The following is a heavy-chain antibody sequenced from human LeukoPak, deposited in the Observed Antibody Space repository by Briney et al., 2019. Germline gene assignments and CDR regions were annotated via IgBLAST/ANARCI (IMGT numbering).Heavy chain of an antibody. J-gene: IGHJ4*02. CDR3: ARGASRWAVAGFDY. V-gene: IGHV1-3*01. Sequence: ASVKVSCKASGYTFTRYAMHWVLHAPGQRLEWIGWLNAGNGNTKYSQKLQGRVTITRDTSASTAYMELSSLRSEDTAVYYCARGASRWAVAGFDYWGQGTLVTVSS. D-gene: IGHD4-23*01. CDR2: LNAGNGNT. CDR1: GYTFTRYA.